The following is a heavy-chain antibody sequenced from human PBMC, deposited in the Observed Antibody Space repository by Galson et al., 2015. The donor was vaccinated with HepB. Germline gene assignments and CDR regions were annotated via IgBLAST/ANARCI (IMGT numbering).Heavy chain of an antibody. CDR1: GDSVSTTSGA. Sequence: CAISGDSVSTTSGAWNWIRQSPSRSLEWLGRTYYRSKWNSDYAVSVKGRINIIPDTSKNQFSLQLNSVTPEDTAMYYCGRGSNNMGIDWGQGTLVTVSS. CDR2: TYYRSKWNS. V-gene: IGHV6-1*01. D-gene: IGHD1/OR15-1a*01. CDR3: GRGSNNMGID. J-gene: IGHJ4*02.